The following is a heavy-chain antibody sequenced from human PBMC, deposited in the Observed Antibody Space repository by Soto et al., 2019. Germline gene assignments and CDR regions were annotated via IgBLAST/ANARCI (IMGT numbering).Heavy chain of an antibody. D-gene: IGHD3-10*01. CDR2: ISGNSGNI. Sequence: EVQLVESGGGLVQPGRSLRLSCAASGFTFHNYAMHWVRQAPGKGLEWVSGISGNSGNIGYADSVKGRFTISRDNAKNSLYLQMNSLSPEDTALYHCAKAGFGSGSYDFNYWGQGTLVTVA. V-gene: IGHV3-9*01. CDR3: AKAGFGSGSYDFNY. J-gene: IGHJ4*02. CDR1: GFTFHNYA.